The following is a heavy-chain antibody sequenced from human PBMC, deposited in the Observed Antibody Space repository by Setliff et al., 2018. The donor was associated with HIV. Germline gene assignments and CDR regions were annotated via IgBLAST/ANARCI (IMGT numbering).Heavy chain of an antibody. Sequence: ASVKVSCKASGYTFTNYAMHWVRQAPGQRLEWMGWINAGNGNTKYSQKFQGRVTITKDTSASTAYMALSGLRSEGTAVYYCARDNGYYYMDVWGKGTTVTVSS. CDR3: ARDNGYYYMDV. J-gene: IGHJ6*03. CDR1: GYTFTNYA. CDR2: INAGNGNT. V-gene: IGHV1-3*01.